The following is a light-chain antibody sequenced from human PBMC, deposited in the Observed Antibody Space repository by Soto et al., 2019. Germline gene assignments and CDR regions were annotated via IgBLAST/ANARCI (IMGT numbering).Light chain of an antibody. Sequence: DIQMTQSPSTLSASVGDRVTIICRASQSISSWLAWYQQKPGKAPKLLIYDASSLESGVPSRFSGSGSGTEFTLTISSLQPDDFATYYCQQYNSPSITFGQGTRL. CDR2: DAS. CDR1: QSISSW. J-gene: IGKJ5*01. V-gene: IGKV1-5*02. CDR3: QQYNSPSIT.